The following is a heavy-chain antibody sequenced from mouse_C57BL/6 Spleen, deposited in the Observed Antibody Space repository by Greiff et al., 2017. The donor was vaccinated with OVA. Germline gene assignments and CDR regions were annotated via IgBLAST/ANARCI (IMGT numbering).Heavy chain of an antibody. D-gene: IGHD2-5*01. CDR1: GYTFTSYW. Sequence: QVQLQQPGAELVRPGTSVKLSCKASGYTFTSYWMHWVKQRPGQGLEWIGVIDPSDSYTNYNQKFKGKATLTVDTSSSTAYMQLSSLTSEDSAVYDCARVDYSNYKFAYWGQGTLVTVSA. J-gene: IGHJ3*01. V-gene: IGHV1-59*01. CDR2: IDPSDSYT. CDR3: ARVDYSNYKFAY.